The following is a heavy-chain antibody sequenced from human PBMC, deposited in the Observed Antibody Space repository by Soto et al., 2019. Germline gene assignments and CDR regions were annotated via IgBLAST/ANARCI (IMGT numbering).Heavy chain of an antibody. Sequence: GASVKVSCKASGGTFSSYAISWVRQAPGQGLEWMGGIIPIFGTANYAQKFQGRVTITADESTSTAYMELSSLRSEDTAVYYCASRYSSSPRPVGSNYYGMDVWGQGTTVTVSS. V-gene: IGHV1-69*13. CDR1: GGTFSSYA. J-gene: IGHJ6*02. CDR2: IIPIFGTA. CDR3: ASRYSSSPRPVGSNYYGMDV. D-gene: IGHD6-6*01.